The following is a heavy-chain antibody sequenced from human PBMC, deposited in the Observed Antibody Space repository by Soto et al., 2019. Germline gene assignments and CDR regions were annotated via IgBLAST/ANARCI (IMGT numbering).Heavy chain of an antibody. CDR1: GYTFTTFW. CDR2: IDPRDSYT. J-gene: IGHJ5*02. Sequence: XESLKISCRGFGYTFTTFWISWVRQMPGRGLEWMGRIDPRDSYTNYSPSFQGHVTISVDKSISTAYLQWGSLKASDTAMYYCARLYCSSSTCDSWFDHWGQGTLVTVSS. V-gene: IGHV5-10-1*01. CDR3: ARLYCSSSTCDSWFDH. D-gene: IGHD2-2*01.